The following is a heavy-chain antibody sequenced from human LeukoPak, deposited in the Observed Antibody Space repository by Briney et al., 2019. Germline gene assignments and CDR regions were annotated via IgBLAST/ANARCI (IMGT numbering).Heavy chain of an antibody. J-gene: IGHJ5*02. CDR1: GYSFTTYW. Sequence: GESLKISCKASGYSFTTYWISWVRQMPGKGLEWMGRIDPSDSYTNYNPSFQGRVTISADKSISTAYLQWSSLKASDTAMYYCARVWEQLDPFGQGTLVTVSS. V-gene: IGHV5-10-1*01. D-gene: IGHD1-26*01. CDR3: ARVWEQLDP. CDR2: IDPSDSYT.